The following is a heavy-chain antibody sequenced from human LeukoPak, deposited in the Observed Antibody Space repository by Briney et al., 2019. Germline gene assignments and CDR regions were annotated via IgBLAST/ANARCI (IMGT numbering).Heavy chain of an antibody. CDR1: GGSISSGDYY. V-gene: IGHV4-30-4*08. Sequence: PSETLSLTCTVSGGSISSGDYYWSWIRQPPGKGLEWIGYIYYSGSTYYNPSLHSRLTISVDTSKNQFSLKLSSVTAADTAVYYCARGGDYYDSSGYYRGLAFDIWGQGTMVTVSS. CDR3: ARGGDYYDSSGYYRGLAFDI. CDR2: IYYSGST. D-gene: IGHD3-22*01. J-gene: IGHJ3*02.